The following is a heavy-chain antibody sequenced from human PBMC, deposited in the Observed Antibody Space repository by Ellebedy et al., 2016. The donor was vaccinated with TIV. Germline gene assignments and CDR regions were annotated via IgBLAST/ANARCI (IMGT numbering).Heavy chain of an antibody. J-gene: IGHJ6*02. V-gene: IGHV1-18*01. CDR2: ISAQRGNP. CDR3: ERDVWIVVKGMDV. D-gene: IGHD2-15*01. Sequence: AASVKVSCKASGYTFTSYGISWVRQAPGHGLEWMGWISAQRGNPNYDQNVKGRVTITTDTSTNSAYMELRSLRSDDTAVYYCERDVWIVVKGMDVWGQGTTVIVSS. CDR1: GYTFTSYG.